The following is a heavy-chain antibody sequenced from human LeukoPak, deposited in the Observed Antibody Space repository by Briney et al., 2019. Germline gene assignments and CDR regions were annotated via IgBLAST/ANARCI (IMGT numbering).Heavy chain of an antibody. Sequence: GGSLRLSCAASGFMFSTFWMNWVRQAPGKGLEWVANIKQDGSEKYYVDSVKGRFTISRDNAKNSLYLQMNGLGAEDTAVYYCARELNGYGYYFFDYWGPGTLVTVSS. CDR2: IKQDGSEK. V-gene: IGHV3-7*01. J-gene: IGHJ4*02. CDR1: GFMFSTFW. D-gene: IGHD3-16*01. CDR3: ARELNGYGYYFFDY.